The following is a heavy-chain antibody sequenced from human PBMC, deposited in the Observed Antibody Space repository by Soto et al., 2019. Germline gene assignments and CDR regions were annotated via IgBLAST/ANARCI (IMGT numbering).Heavy chain of an antibody. D-gene: IGHD3-22*01. Sequence: SVKVSCTASGGTFSSYAISWARQAPGQGLEWMGGIIPIFGTANYAQKFQGRVTITADKSTSTAYMELSSLRSEDTAVYYCARPGRGFHYDSSGYYHFDYWGQGTLVTVSS. J-gene: IGHJ4*02. CDR2: IIPIFGTA. V-gene: IGHV1-69*06. CDR3: ARPGRGFHYDSSGYYHFDY. CDR1: GGTFSSYA.